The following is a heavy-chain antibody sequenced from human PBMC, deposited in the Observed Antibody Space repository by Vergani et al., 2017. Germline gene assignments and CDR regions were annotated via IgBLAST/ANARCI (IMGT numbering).Heavy chain of an antibody. J-gene: IGHJ3*02. CDR3: ARADSPPRFGIAAAGTIPVAFDI. CDR1: GYTLTELS. CDR2: FDPEDGET. Sequence: QVQLVQSGAEVKKPGASVKVSCKVSGYTLTELSMHWVRQAPGKGLEWMGGFDPEDGETIYAQKFQGRVTMTEDTSTDTAYMELSSLRSEDTAVYYCARADSPPRFGIAAAGTIPVAFDIWGQGTMVTVSS. V-gene: IGHV1-24*01. D-gene: IGHD6-13*01.